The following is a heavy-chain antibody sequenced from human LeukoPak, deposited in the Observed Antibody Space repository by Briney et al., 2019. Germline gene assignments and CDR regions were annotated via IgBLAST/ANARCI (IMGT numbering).Heavy chain of an antibody. D-gene: IGHD6-19*01. CDR3: ASGGYSSGWYGSGSY. CDR1: GGSFSGYY. J-gene: IGHJ4*02. V-gene: IGHV4-34*01. Sequence: SSETLSLTCAVYGGSFSGYYWSWIRQPPGKGLEWVGEINHSGSTNYNPSLKSRVTISVDTSKNQFSLKLSSVTAADTAAYYCASGGYSSGWYGSGSYWGQGTLVTVSS. CDR2: INHSGST.